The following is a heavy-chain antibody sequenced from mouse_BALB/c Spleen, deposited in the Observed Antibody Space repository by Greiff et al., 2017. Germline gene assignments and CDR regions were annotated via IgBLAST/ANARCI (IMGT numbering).Heavy chain of an antibody. CDR3: ARPGYDYDKAY. CDR2: ISSGGSYT. V-gene: IGHV5-6*02. Sequence: DVMLVESGGDLVKPGGSLKLSCAASGFTFSSYGMSWVRQTPDKRLEWVATISSGGSYTYYPDSVKGRFTISRDNAKNTLYLQMSSLKSEDTAMYYCARPGYDYDKAYWGQGTLVTVSA. J-gene: IGHJ3*01. CDR1: GFTFSSYG. D-gene: IGHD2-4*01.